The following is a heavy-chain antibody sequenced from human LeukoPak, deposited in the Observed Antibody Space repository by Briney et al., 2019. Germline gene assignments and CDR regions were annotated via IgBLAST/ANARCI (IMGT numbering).Heavy chain of an antibody. CDR3: ARVIVVVPGAKVWFDP. V-gene: IGHV1-8*03. D-gene: IGHD2-2*01. CDR1: GYTFTSYD. J-gene: IGHJ5*02. Sequence: ASVKVSCKASGYTFTSYDINWVRQATGQGLEGMGWMNPNSGNTGYAQKFQGRVTITRNTSISTAYMELSSLRSEDTAVYYCARVIVVVPGAKVWFDPWGQGTLVTVSS. CDR2: MNPNSGNT.